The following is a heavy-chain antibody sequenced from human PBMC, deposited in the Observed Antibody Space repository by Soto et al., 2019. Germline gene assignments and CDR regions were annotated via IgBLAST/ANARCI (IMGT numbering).Heavy chain of an antibody. J-gene: IGHJ6*02. D-gene: IGHD5-18*01. V-gene: IGHV3-23*01. CDR3: ASSLDTAMVTAPSPYYYYGMDV. CDR2: ISGSGGST. CDR1: GFTFSSYA. Sequence: GGSLRLSCAASGFTFSSYAMSWVRQAPGKGLEWVSAISGSGGSTYYADSVKGRFTISRDNSKNTLYLQMNSLRAEDTAVYYCASSLDTAMVTAPSPYYYYGMDVWGQGTTVTVSS.